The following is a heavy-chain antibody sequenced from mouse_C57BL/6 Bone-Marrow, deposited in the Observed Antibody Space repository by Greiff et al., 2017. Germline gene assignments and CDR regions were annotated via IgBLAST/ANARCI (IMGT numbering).Heavy chain of an antibody. CDR3: ARRRDYDDPWFAY. CDR2: IYPRNSNT. CDR1: GYTFTSYG. J-gene: IGHJ3*01. Sequence: VQLQQSGAELARPGASVKLSCKASGYTFTSYGISWVKQRTGQGLEWIGDIYPRNSNTHYNQKFKDKATLTADKSSSTAYMQLRSLTSEDSAVXVCARRRDYDDPWFAYWGQGTMLTVSA. D-gene: IGHD2-3*01. V-gene: IGHV1-81*01.